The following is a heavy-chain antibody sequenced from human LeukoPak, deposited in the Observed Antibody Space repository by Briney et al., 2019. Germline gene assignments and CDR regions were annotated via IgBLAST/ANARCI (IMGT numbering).Heavy chain of an antibody. J-gene: IGHJ5*02. CDR3: ARDCSSTSGCWGP. Sequence: GGSLGLSYEASGFTFSQHGLNWVRPAPGKGLEWVSSITSSSSYIYYADSVKGRFTISRDNAKNSLYLQMNSLRAEDTAVYYCARDCSSTSGCWGPWGQGTLVTVSS. CDR1: GFTFSQHG. CDR2: ITSSSSYI. D-gene: IGHD2-2*01. V-gene: IGHV3-21*01.